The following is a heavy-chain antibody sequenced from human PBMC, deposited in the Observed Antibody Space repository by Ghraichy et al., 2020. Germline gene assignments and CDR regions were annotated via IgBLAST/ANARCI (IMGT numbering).Heavy chain of an antibody. Sequence: GGSLRLSCAASGFTFSSYSMNWVRQAPGKGLEWVSSISSSSSYIYYADSVKGRFTISRDNAKNSLYLQMNSLRAEDTAVYYCARDRVSSSWTQLYYYYYGMDVWGQGTTVTVSS. D-gene: IGHD6-13*01. CDR2: ISSSSSYI. CDR1: GFTFSSYS. J-gene: IGHJ6*02. V-gene: IGHV3-21*01. CDR3: ARDRVSSSWTQLYYYYYGMDV.